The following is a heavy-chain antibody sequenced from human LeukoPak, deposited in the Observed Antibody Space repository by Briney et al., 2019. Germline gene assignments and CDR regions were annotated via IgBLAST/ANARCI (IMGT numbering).Heavy chain of an antibody. CDR3: AKSMQWLSQRGTADY. CDR1: GFAFSGYS. CDR2: ISTTSKYI. D-gene: IGHD6-19*01. J-gene: IGHJ4*02. Sequence: PGGSLRLSCVASGFAFSGYSMNWVRQAPGQGLEWIASISTTSKYIYYADSVKGRFTISRDNSKNTLYLQMNSLRAEDTAVYYCAKSMQWLSQRGTADYWGQGTLVTVSS. V-gene: IGHV3-21*01.